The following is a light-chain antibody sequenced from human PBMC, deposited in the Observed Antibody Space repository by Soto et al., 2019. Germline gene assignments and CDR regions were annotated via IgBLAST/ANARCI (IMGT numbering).Light chain of an antibody. CDR1: STDFGSYNL. V-gene: IGLV2-23*01. Sequence: QSALTQPASVSGSPGQSISISCTGTSTDFGSYNLVSWYQHHPGKAPKLLIFEASKRPSGVSNRFSGSKSGNTASLTISGLQAEDEADYYCCSYAGSTTEVEFGGGTKLTVL. CDR2: EAS. CDR3: CSYAGSTTEVE. J-gene: IGLJ2*01.